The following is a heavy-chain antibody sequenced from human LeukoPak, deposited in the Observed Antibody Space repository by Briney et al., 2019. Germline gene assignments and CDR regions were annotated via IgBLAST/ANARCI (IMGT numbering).Heavy chain of an antibody. CDR3: AKSLFRSSSWYGGDWFDP. J-gene: IGHJ5*02. V-gene: IGHV4-59*12. CDR1: GGSISSYY. Sequence: SETLSLTCTVSGGSISSYYWSWIRQPPGKGLEWIGYIYYSGSTYYNPSLKSRVIISVDTSKNQFSLKLSSVTAADTAVYYCAKSLFRSSSWYGGDWFDPWGQGTLVTVSS. CDR2: IYYSGST. D-gene: IGHD6-13*01.